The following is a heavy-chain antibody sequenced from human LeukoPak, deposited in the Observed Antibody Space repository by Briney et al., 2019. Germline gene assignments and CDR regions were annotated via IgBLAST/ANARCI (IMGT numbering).Heavy chain of an antibody. D-gene: IGHD3-22*01. CDR3: ARRGYYDSSGHFDY. J-gene: IGHJ4*02. CDR2: IYYTGST. Sequence: SETLSLTWTVSGGSISTYYWSWIRQPPGKGLEHIGYIYYTGSTNYNPSLKSRVTMSVDTSKNQFPLELSSVTAADTAVYYCARRGYYDSSGHFDYWGQGTLVTVSS. CDR1: GGSISTYY. V-gene: IGHV4-59*08.